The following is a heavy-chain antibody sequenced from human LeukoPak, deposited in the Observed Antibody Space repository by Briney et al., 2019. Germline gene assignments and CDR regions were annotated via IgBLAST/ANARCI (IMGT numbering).Heavy chain of an antibody. Sequence: ASVKVSCKASGGTFSSYAISWVRQAPGQGVEWMGRIIPILGIANYAQKFQGRVTITADKSTSTAYMELSSLRSEDTAVYYCARGGMRYYGSGTFYYGMDVWGQGTTVTVSS. J-gene: IGHJ6*02. CDR1: GGTFSSYA. V-gene: IGHV1-69*04. D-gene: IGHD3-10*01. CDR3: ARGGMRYYGSGTFYYGMDV. CDR2: IIPILGIA.